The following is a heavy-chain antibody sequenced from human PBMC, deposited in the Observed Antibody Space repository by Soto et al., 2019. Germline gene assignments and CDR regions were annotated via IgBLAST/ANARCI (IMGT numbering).Heavy chain of an antibody. CDR1: GHTVTIYD. CDR2: INAGNGNT. Sequence: SVKVLFRSSGHTVTIYDMHWVRQAPGQRLEWIGWINAGNGNTKYSQKFQGRVTITRDTSASTAYMELSSLRSEDTAVYYCARDPSYYGMDVWGQGTTVTVSS. CDR3: ARDPSYYGMDV. V-gene: IGHV1-3*01. J-gene: IGHJ6*02.